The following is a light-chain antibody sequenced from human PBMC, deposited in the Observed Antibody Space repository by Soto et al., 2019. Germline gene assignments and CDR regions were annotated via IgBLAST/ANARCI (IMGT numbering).Light chain of an antibody. V-gene: IGKV3-20*01. CDR2: GAS. CDR1: QSVSSNY. J-gene: IGKJ1*01. Sequence: EVMLTQSPGTLSLSPGERATLSCRASQSVSSNYLAWYQQKSGQAPRLLIYGASNMATGIPDRFRGSGSGTDFTPTIRSLEPEDFAVYYCQQYYTSPPTFGQGTKMEFK. CDR3: QQYYTSPPT.